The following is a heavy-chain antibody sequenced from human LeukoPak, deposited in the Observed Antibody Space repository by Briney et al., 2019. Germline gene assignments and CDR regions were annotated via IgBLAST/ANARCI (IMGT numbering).Heavy chain of an antibody. J-gene: IGHJ4*02. CDR2: ISGYNGNT. CDR3: ARAVPYYFGSESTEEFDY. V-gene: IGHV1-18*01. Sequence: ASVKVSCKASDYTFTSYGISWLRQAPGHGLEWMGWISGYNGNTNYAQKLQGRVTMTTDTSTSTAYMELRSLRSDDTAVYYCARAVPYYFGSESTEEFDYWGQGTLVTVSS. D-gene: IGHD3-10*01. CDR1: DYTFTSYG.